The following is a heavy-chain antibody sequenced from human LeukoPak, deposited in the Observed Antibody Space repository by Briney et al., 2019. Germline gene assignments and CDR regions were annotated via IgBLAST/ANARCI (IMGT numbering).Heavy chain of an antibody. J-gene: IGHJ4*02. Sequence: GGSLRLSCAASGFTFSSYGMHWVRQAPGKGLEWVAFIRYDGSNKYYADSVKGRFTISRDNSKNTLYLQMNSLRAEDTAVYYCAKGSTTGYCNSATCSYYFDYWGQGTLVTVSS. CDR3: AKGSTTGYCNSATCSYYFDY. CDR2: IRYDGSNK. D-gene: IGHD2-2*01. V-gene: IGHV3-30*02. CDR1: GFTFSSYG.